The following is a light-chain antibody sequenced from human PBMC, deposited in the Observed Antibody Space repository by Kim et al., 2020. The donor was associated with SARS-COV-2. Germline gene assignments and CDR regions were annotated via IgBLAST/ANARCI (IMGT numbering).Light chain of an antibody. CDR1: AGAVVVNDY. J-gene: IGLJ2*01. V-gene: IGLV2-8*01. Sequence: QSVTTSATRTAGAVVVNDYVSWYEHNPGKAPKLLIFDVSKRPSGIPDRFSGSKSDNAASLTVSGLQAEDEADYYCSSYAGSNNFAVFGGGTKLTV. CDR3: SSYAGSNNFAV. CDR2: DVS.